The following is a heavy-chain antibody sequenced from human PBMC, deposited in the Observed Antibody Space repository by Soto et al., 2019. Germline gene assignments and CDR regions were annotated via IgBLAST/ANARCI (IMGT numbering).Heavy chain of an antibody. J-gene: IGHJ6*02. Sequence: ASVKVSCKASGYTFTSYGISWVRQAPGQGLEWMGWISAYNGNTNYAQKLQGRVTMTTDTSTSTAYMELRSLRSDDTAVYYCAREKYCSSTSCPTTQYYYYGMDVWGQGTTVTVSS. V-gene: IGHV1-18*01. CDR1: GYTFTSYG. D-gene: IGHD2-2*01. CDR3: AREKYCSSTSCPTTQYYYYGMDV. CDR2: ISAYNGNT.